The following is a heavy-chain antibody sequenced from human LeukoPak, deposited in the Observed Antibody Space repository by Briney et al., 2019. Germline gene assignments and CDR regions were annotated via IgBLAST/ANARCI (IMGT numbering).Heavy chain of an antibody. V-gene: IGHV3-53*05. CDR3: TRDRARTESWVEFDL. Sequence: PGGSLRLSCTASGFTVSGTLMDWVRQAPGKGPEWVSVIYDDDRTAYTDSVKGRFTMSRDSSKNTVYLQMNSLRPDDSAVYYCTRDRARTESWVEFDLWGLGTLVTDSS. J-gene: IGHJ5*02. CDR2: IYDDDRT. CDR1: GFTVSGTL.